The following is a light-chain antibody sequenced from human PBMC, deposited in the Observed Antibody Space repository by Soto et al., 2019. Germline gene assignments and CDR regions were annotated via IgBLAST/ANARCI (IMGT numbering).Light chain of an antibody. CDR2: GPS. CDR1: QSVRSTF. Sequence: VLPQSPDTLSLSPGDRATLSCSASQSVRSTFLAWYQQKPGQAPRLLIYGPSNRAAGIPERFCGSASGTEFTLTISRLEPDDSAVYYCQQYHDSPMNTFGQGTQLQIK. J-gene: IGKJ2*01. CDR3: QQYHDSPMNT. V-gene: IGKV3-20*01.